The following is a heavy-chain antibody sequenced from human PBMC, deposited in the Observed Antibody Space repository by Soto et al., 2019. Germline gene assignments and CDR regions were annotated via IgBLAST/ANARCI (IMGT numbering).Heavy chain of an antibody. J-gene: IGHJ4*02. D-gene: IGHD3-3*01. CDR2: ISSSGSPI. CDR1: EFTFSDYY. Sequence: GGSLRLSCAAFEFTFSDYYMSWIRQAPGKWLEWVAYISSSGSPIYYADSVKGRFTISRDNGKNSLYLQMTSLRAEDTAVYYCARDHITIFGDWGQGTLVTVSS. CDR3: ARDHITIFGD. V-gene: IGHV3-11*01.